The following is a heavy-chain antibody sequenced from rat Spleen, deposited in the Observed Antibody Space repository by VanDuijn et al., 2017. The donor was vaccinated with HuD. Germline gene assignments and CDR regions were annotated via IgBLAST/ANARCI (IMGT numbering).Heavy chain of an antibody. V-gene: IGHV3-1*01. Sequence: EVQLQESGPGLVKPSQSLSLTCSVTGYSITSNYWGWIRKFPGDKMEWMGYISYSGSTGFNPSLKSRISITRDTSKNQFFLQLKSVTTEDTATYHCARGAGYVLDAWGQGASVTVSS. J-gene: IGHJ4*01. CDR1: GYSITSNY. CDR3: ARGAGYVLDA. D-gene: IGHD1-4*01. CDR2: ISYSGST.